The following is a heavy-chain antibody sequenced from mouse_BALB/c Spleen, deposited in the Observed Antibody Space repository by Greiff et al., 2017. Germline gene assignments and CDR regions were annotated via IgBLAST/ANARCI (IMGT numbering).Heavy chain of an antibody. Sequence: EVKLVESGPSLVKPSQTLSLTCSVTGDSITSGYWNWIRKFPGNKLEYMGYISYSGSTYYNPSLKSRISITRDTSKNQYYLQLNSVTTEDTATYYCARGGAIYDGYFDYWGQGTTLTVSS. CDR1: GDSITSGY. J-gene: IGHJ2*01. D-gene: IGHD2-3*01. V-gene: IGHV3-8*02. CDR3: ARGGAIYDGYFDY. CDR2: ISYSGST.